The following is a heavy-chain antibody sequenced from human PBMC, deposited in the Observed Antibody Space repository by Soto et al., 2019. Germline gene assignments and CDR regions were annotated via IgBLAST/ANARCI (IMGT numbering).Heavy chain of an antibody. CDR3: AKDGAPPYCSGGNCHSTPGY. Sequence: QVQLVESGGGVVQPGGSLRLSCTGSGFTFRNYGMHWVRQTPGKGLERVAVISLAGRNEYYADSVKGRFTISRDNSKNTLWLQMSRLRAEDTAVYYCAKDGAPPYCSGGNCHSTPGYCGQGTLVTVSS. J-gene: IGHJ4*02. V-gene: IGHV3-30*18. CDR1: GFTFRNYG. CDR2: ISLAGRNE. D-gene: IGHD2-15*01.